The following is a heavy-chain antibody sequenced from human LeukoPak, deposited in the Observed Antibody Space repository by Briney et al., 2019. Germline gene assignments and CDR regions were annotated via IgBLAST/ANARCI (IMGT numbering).Heavy chain of an antibody. D-gene: IGHD6-6*01. Sequence: GGSLRLSCTATGFTFSNFGMAWVRQAPGQGLEWVSTISGSGGNMYQADSVKRRFTISRDNSRSTLYLQMNSLRAEDTAVYYCAKDAGPQQLVFFDSWGQGTLVTVSS. CDR2: ISGSGGNM. CDR3: AKDAGPQQLVFFDS. CDR1: GFTFSNFG. V-gene: IGHV3-23*01. J-gene: IGHJ4*02.